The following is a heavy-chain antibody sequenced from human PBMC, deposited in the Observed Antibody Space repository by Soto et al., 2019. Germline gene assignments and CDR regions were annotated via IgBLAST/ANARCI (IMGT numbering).Heavy chain of an antibody. J-gene: IGHJ6*02. CDR3: AGTSPYFYDNSGSVRRDYGMDV. V-gene: IGHV1-3*01. D-gene: IGHD3-22*01. CDR2: INAGDGHT. CDR1: GYTFTNYA. Sequence: ASVKVSCKASGYTFTNYAMHWVRQAPGQRLEWMGGINAGDGHTKDSQNFQGRVTVTRDASASTAYLELSSLRSEDTAVYYCAGTSPYFYDNSGSVRRDYGMDVWGQRTTVTVSS.